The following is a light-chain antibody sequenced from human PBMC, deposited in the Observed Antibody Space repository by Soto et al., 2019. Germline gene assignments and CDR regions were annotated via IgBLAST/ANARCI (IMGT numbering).Light chain of an antibody. V-gene: IGKV2-30*02. CDR2: KVS. J-gene: IGKJ1*01. CDR1: RSLIHSDGNTY. Sequence: DVVMTQSPLSLPVTLGQPASISCRSSRSLIHSDGNTYLNWFQQRPGQSPRRLIYKVSDRDSGVPDRFSGSGSGPDFTLKISRVEAEDVGVYYCMQGTHWPWTFGQGTEVEIK. CDR3: MQGTHWPWT.